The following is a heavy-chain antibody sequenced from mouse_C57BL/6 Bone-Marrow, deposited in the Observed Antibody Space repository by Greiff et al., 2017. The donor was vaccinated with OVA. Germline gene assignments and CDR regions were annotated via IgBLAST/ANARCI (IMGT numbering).Heavy chain of an antibody. Sequence: EVQRVESGGGLVKPGGSLKLSCAASGFTFSDYGMHWVRQAPEKGLEWVAYISSGSSTLYSADTVKGRFTISRDNAKNTLFLQMTSLRSEETAMYYCAREIYDYDVDYWGQGTSVTVSS. D-gene: IGHD2-4*01. CDR2: ISSGSSTL. CDR3: AREIYDYDVDY. J-gene: IGHJ4*01. CDR1: GFTFSDYG. V-gene: IGHV5-17*01.